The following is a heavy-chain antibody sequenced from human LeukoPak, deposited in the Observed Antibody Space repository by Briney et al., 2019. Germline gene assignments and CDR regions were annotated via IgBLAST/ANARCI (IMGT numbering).Heavy chain of an antibody. CDR3: ARDSVIAVAGYTDY. Sequence: ASVKVSCKASRGTFGSYAISWVRQAPGQGLEWMGWINPNSGGTNYAQKFQGRVTMTRDTSISTAYMELSRLRSDDTAVYYCARDSVIAVAGYTDYWGQGTLVTVSS. D-gene: IGHD6-19*01. J-gene: IGHJ4*02. CDR2: INPNSGGT. V-gene: IGHV1-2*02. CDR1: RGTFGSYA.